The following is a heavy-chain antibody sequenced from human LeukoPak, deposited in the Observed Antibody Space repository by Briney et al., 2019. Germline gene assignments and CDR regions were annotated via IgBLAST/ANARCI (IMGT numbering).Heavy chain of an antibody. CDR3: ARDFSPYSSSSGGKRNDY. Sequence: GGSLRLSCAASGFTFSSYSMNWVRQAPGKGLEWVSSISSSGSYIYYADSVKGRFTISRDNAKNSLYLQMNSLRAEDTAVYYCARDFSPYSSSSGGKRNDYWGQGTLVTVAS. D-gene: IGHD6-6*01. CDR1: GFTFSSYS. V-gene: IGHV3-21*01. J-gene: IGHJ4*02. CDR2: ISSSGSYI.